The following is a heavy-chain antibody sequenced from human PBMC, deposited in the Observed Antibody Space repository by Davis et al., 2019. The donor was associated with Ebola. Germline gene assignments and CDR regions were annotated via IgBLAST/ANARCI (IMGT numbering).Heavy chain of an antibody. CDR2: IKSKTDGGTT. J-gene: IGHJ6*02. CDR3: TTKERSGYTYYYYGMDV. CDR1: GFTFSSYG. D-gene: IGHD3-3*01. Sequence: GESLKISCAASGFTFSSYGMHWVRQAPGKGLEWVGRIKSKTDGGTTDYAAPVKGRFTISRDDSKNTLYLQMNSLKTEDTAVYYCTTKERSGYTYYYYGMDVWGQGTTVTVSS. V-gene: IGHV3-15*01.